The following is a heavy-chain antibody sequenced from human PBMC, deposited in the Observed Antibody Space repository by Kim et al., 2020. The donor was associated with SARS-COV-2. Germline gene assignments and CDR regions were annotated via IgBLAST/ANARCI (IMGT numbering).Heavy chain of an antibody. CDR2: IYYSGST. CDR1: GGSISSYY. V-gene: IGHV4-59*08. Sequence: SENLSLNCTVSGGSISSYYWSWIRQHTGKGLEWIGYIYYSGSTNYNPSLKSRVTISVDTSKNQFSLKLSSVTAADTAVYYCARRSLGYCSGGSCYSAFDIWGLGTMVTVSS. J-gene: IGHJ3*02. D-gene: IGHD2-15*01. CDR3: ARRSLGYCSGGSCYSAFDI.